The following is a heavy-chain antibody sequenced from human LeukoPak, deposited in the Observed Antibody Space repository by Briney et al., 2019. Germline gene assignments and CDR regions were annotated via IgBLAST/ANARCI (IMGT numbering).Heavy chain of an antibody. J-gene: IGHJ2*01. V-gene: IGHV4-59*01. D-gene: IGHD6-13*01. Sequence: PSETLSLICTVSGGSINGYFWSWIRQPPGKGLEWIGHIYFSGSTKYNPSLKSQVTMSLDTSKNQFSLNLNSVAAADTAVYYCARGETAAGTIWYFDPWGRGTLVTVSS. CDR2: IYFSGST. CDR3: ARGETAAGTIWYFDP. CDR1: GGSINGYF.